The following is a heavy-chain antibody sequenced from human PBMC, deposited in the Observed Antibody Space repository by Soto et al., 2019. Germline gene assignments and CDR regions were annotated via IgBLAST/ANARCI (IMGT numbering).Heavy chain of an antibody. J-gene: IGHJ4*02. CDR2: TRNKANSYTT. CDR1: GFTFSDYY. CDR3: ARIGNQYAIDD. Sequence: EVQLVESGGGLVQPGGSLRLSCAASGFTFSDYYMDWVRQAPGKGLEWVGRTRNKANSYTTEYAASVKGRFTISRDDSKNSLYLQMNSLKTEDTAVYYCARIGNQYAIDDWGQGTLVTVSS. V-gene: IGHV3-72*01.